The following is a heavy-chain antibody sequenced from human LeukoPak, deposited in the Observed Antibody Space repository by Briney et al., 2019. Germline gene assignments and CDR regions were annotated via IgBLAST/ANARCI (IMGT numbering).Heavy chain of an antibody. CDR1: GFTFRTYG. CDR3: AKVFPGGCSGGSCYSGYFDY. V-gene: IGHV3-30*02. J-gene: IGHJ4*02. D-gene: IGHD2-15*01. CDR2: IQYDGSNK. Sequence: GGSLRLSCAASGFTFRTYGMHWVRQAPGKGLEWVAYIQYDGSNKYYEDSGKGRFTISRDNSKNTLYLQMDSLRGEDTAVYYCAKVFPGGCSGGSCYSGYFDYWGQGTLVTVSS.